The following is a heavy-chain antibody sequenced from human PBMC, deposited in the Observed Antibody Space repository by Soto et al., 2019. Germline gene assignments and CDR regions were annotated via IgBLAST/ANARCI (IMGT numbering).Heavy chain of an antibody. V-gene: IGHV1-46*03. J-gene: IGHJ6*03. Sequence: ASVKVSCKASGYTFTSYYMHWVRQAPGQGLEWVGIINPSGGSTSYAQKFQGRVTMTRDTSTSTVYMELSSLRSEDTAVYYCARDGRKGYDYIWGSYRSRYYYMDVWGKGTTVTVSS. CDR3: ARDGRKGYDYIWGSYRSRYYYMDV. CDR1: GYTFTSYY. D-gene: IGHD3-16*02. CDR2: INPSGGST.